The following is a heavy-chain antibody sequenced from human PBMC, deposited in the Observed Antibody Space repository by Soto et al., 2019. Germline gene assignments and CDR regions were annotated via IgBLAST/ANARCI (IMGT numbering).Heavy chain of an antibody. D-gene: IGHD3-22*01. CDR2: IYYSGST. CDR3: SSTYYDGSGYAKHFDY. J-gene: IGHJ4*02. Sequence: XXTLSLACTVSGGSISRSSYYWGCIRQPPGKGLEWIGSIYYSGSTYYNPSLKSRVTISVDTSKNQFSLKLSSVTAADTAVYYCSSTYYDGSGYAKHFDYWGQGTLVTVSS. V-gene: IGHV4-39*01. CDR1: GGSISRSSYY.